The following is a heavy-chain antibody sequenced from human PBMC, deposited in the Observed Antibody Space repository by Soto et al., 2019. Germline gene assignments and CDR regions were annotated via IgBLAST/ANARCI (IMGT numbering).Heavy chain of an antibody. CDR2: ISGSGDRT. D-gene: IGHD1-26*01. CDR1: GFSISSYV. CDR3: AKVISGNYYYFYGFDV. Sequence: EVQLLESGGGLVQPGGSLRLSCAASGFSISSYVMVWVRQAAGKGLEWVSVISGSGDRTYYADSVKGRLTISRDNSKNTLFLQMSSLRAEDTAVYYWAKVISGNYYYFYGFDVWGQGTTVTVSS. J-gene: IGHJ6*02. V-gene: IGHV3-23*01.